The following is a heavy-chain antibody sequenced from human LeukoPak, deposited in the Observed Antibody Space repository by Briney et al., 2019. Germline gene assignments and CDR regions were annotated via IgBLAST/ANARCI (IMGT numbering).Heavy chain of an antibody. V-gene: IGHV1-18*01. Sequence: ASVKVSCKASGYTFTSYGISRVRQAPGQGLEWMGWISAYNGNTNYAQKLQGRVTMTTDTSTSTAYMELRSLRSDDTAVYYCARVVSTYYDSSGYYPSWGQGTLVTVSS. CDR3: ARVVSTYYDSSGYYPS. J-gene: IGHJ5*02. D-gene: IGHD3-22*01. CDR1: GYTFTSYG. CDR2: ISAYNGNT.